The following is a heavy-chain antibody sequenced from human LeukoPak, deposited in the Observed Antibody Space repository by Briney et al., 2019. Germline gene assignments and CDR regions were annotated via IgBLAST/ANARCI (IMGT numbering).Heavy chain of an antibody. Sequence: ASVKVSCKASGGSFSSYAISWLRQAPGQGLEWVGGIIPIFGTPSYGQNFQGRVTITADESTNTAYMELNSLRSEDTAIYYCARGGYGSYSYRDDAFDIWGQGTIVTVSS. CDR2: IIPIFGTP. CDR3: ARGGYGSYSYRDDAFDI. D-gene: IGHD3-10*01. J-gene: IGHJ3*02. CDR1: GGSFSSYA. V-gene: IGHV1-69*13.